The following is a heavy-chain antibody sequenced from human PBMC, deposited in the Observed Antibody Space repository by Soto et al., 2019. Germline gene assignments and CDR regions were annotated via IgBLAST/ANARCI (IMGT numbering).Heavy chain of an antibody. V-gene: IGHV1-8*01. CDR2: MNPNSGYT. J-gene: IGHJ6*02. CDR3: ARERTGTTSVDV. D-gene: IGHD1-1*01. Sequence: QVQLVQSGAEVKKPGASVKVSCKASGYTFTSYDINWVRQATGQGLEWMGWMNPNSGYTAYAQKFQGRVTMTRNTSISTAYMELRSLRSEDTAVYYCARERTGTTSVDVWGQGTTVTVSS. CDR1: GYTFTSYD.